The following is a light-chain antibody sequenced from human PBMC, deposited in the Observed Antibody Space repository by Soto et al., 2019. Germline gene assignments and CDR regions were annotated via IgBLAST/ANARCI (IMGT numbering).Light chain of an antibody. J-gene: IGLJ2*01. V-gene: IGLV1-44*01. CDR2: SDN. Sequence: QSVLTQPTSASGTPGQRVTISCSGSSSNIGTNTVIWYQLLPGAAPKLLIYSDNQRPSGVPDRFAGSKSGTSASLAISGLQSEDEADYYCAAWDVCLVVFGGGTKLTVL. CDR1: SSNIGTNT. CDR3: AAWDVCLVV.